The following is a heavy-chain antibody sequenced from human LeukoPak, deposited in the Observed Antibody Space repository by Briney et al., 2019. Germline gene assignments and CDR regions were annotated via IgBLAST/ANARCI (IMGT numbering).Heavy chain of an antibody. V-gene: IGHV3-21*01. CDR3: ARLGLTDYFDY. Sequence: GGSLRLSCAASGFTFSSYSMNWVRQAPGKGLEWVSSISSSSSYIYYADSVKGRFTISRDNAKDSLYLQMNSLRAEDTAVYYCARLGLTDYFDYWGQGTLLTVSS. CDR1: GFTFSSYS. J-gene: IGHJ4*02. CDR2: ISSSSSYI.